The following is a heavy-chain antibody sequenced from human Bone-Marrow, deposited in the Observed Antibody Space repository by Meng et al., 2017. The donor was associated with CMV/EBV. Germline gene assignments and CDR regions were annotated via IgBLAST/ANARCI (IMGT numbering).Heavy chain of an antibody. CDR1: GFTFSNAW. Sequence: GESLKISCAASGFTFSNAWMSWVRQAPGKGLEWVGRIKSKTDGGTTDYAAPVKGRFTISRDDSKNTLYLQMNSLKTEDTAVYYCTTDNWNDGRDSWGQGTLVTVSS. CDR3: TTDNWNDGRDS. J-gene: IGHJ4*02. V-gene: IGHV3-15*01. D-gene: IGHD1-1*01. CDR2: IKSKTDGGTT.